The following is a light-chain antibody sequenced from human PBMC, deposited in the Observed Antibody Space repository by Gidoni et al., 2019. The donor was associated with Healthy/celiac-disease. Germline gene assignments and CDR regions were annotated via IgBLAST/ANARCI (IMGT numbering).Light chain of an antibody. CDR2: AAS. V-gene: IGKV1-39*01. CDR1: QSISSY. J-gene: IGKJ2*01. CDR3: QQSYSTPLYT. Sequence: DIQMTQSPSSLSASVGDRVPITCRASQSISSYLNWYQQKPGKAPKLLIYAASSLQRGVPSRFSGSGSGTDFTLTISSLQPEDFATYYCQQSYSTPLYTFGQGTKLEIK.